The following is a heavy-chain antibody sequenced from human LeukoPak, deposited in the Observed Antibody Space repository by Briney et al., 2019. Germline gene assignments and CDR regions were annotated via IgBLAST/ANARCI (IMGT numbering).Heavy chain of an antibody. Sequence: GGSLRLSCAASGFTLSAFSMNWVRQAPGKGLEWVSEITSSGKTLYDVDSVKGRFTISRDNAKNSLYLQMNSLRAEDTAVYYCARDSADYYDILTGYYGVAWSDYWGQGTLVTVSS. V-gene: IGHV3-48*04. CDR1: GFTLSAFS. CDR2: ITSSGKTL. D-gene: IGHD3-9*01. CDR3: ARDSADYYDILTGYYGVAWSDY. J-gene: IGHJ4*02.